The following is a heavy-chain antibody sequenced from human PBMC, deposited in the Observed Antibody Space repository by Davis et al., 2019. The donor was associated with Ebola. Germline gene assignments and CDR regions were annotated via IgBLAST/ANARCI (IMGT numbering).Heavy chain of an antibody. CDR1: GFTFSSYG. CDR2: IRSDEGYE. V-gene: IGHV3-30*02. Sequence: GGSLRLSCAASGFTFSSYGMHWVRQAPGKGLEWVAFIRSDEGYEYYADSVKGRFTTSRDNSKNTLYLQMNSLRAEDTAVYYCAKDQIVLMVYAGNYGMDVWGQGTTVTVSS. D-gene: IGHD2-8*01. J-gene: IGHJ6*02. CDR3: AKDQIVLMVYAGNYGMDV.